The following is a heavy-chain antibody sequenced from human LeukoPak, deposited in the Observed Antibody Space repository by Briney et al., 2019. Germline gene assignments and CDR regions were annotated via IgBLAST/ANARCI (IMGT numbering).Heavy chain of an antibody. CDR2: VYSSGNT. J-gene: IGHJ6*03. V-gene: IGHV4-4*07. D-gene: IGHD3-3*01. CDR1: GGSISIYH. CDR3: ARAASDFWSGYSYYYYYYMDV. Sequence: PSETLSLTCTVSGGSISIYHWSWIRQPAGKGPEWIGRVYSSGNTNYNPSLKSRVTISVDTSKNQFSLKLSSVTAADTAVYYCARAASDFWSGYSYYYYYYMDVWGKGTTVTVSS.